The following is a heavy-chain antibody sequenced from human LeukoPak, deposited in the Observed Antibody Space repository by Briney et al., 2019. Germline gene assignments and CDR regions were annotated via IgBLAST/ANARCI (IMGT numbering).Heavy chain of an antibody. CDR1: GFTFDDYG. D-gene: IGHD1-7*01. CDR2: IWYDGSNK. J-gene: IGHJ4*02. Sequence: GGSLRLSCAASGFTFDDYGMHWVRQAPGKGLEWVAVIWYDGSNKYYADSVKGRFTISRDNSKNTLYLQMNSLRAEDTAVYYCARDLIGITGTTGGFDYWGQGTLVTVSS. V-gene: IGHV3-33*08. CDR3: ARDLIGITGTTGGFDY.